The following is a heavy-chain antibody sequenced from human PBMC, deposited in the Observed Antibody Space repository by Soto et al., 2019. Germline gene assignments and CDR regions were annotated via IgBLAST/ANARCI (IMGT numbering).Heavy chain of an antibody. D-gene: IGHD6-13*01. CDR3: ASPAFAAAAIRPYYYYGMDV. Sequence: GASVKVSCKASGGTFSSYAISWVRQAPGQGLEWMGGIIPIFGTANYAQKFQGRVTITADESTSTAYMELSSLRSEDTAVYYCASPAFAAAAIRPYYYYGMDVWGQGTTVTVSS. V-gene: IGHV1-69*13. J-gene: IGHJ6*02. CDR2: IIPIFGTA. CDR1: GGTFSSYA.